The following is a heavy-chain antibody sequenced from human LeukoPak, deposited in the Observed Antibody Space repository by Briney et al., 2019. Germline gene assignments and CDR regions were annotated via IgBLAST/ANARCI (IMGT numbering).Heavy chain of an antibody. CDR1: GLTFSSYA. CDR2: TSYDGSNK. J-gene: IGHJ4*02. V-gene: IGHV3-30*04. CDR3: ARGSSSSHDYFDY. D-gene: IGHD6-6*01. Sequence: GGSLRLSCAVSGLTFSSYAMHWVRQAPGKGLEWVAVTSYDGSNKYYADSVKGRFTISRDNSKNTLYLQMNSLRAEDTAVYYCARGSSSSHDYFDYWGQGTLVTVSS.